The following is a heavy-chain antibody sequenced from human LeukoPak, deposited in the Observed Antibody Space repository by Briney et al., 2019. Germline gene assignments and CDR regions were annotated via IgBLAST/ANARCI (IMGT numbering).Heavy chain of an antibody. D-gene: IGHD5-12*01. V-gene: IGHV3-23*01. J-gene: IGHJ3*02. Sequence: GGSLRLSCAASGFTFSNFAMGWVRQAPGKGLEWVSAITGGGGATYYADSVKGRFTISRDNSKNTLYLQITSLRAEDTAIYDCAKRGAYDRGPFDIWGQGTMVTVSS. CDR1: GFTFSNFA. CDR2: ITGGGGAT. CDR3: AKRGAYDRGPFDI.